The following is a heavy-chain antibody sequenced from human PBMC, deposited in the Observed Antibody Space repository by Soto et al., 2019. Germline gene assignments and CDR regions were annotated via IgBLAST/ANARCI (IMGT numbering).Heavy chain of an antibody. D-gene: IGHD3-22*01. V-gene: IGHV3-30-3*01. CDR1: EFTFSDYA. CDR2: ISDDGDKV. Sequence: QVQLVESGGGVVQPGRSLRLSCAASEFTFSDYAMHWVRQAPGKGLEWVAVISDDGDKVFYADSMKDRLTISRDNSKSTLFLQLTSLGPEDTALYYCARAHYHDSSGPNEHAFDIWGQGTLVTVSS. CDR3: ARAHYHDSSGPNEHAFDI. J-gene: IGHJ3*02.